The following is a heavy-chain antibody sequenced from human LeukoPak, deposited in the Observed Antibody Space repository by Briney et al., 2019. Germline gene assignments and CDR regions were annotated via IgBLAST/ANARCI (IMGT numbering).Heavy chain of an antibody. CDR1: GGSTNSFY. D-gene: IGHD3-10*01. V-gene: IGHV4-59*01. Sequence: SETLSLTCTVSGGSTNSFYWSWIRQPPGGGLEYIGYIYYSGSTDYNPSLKSRLTISVDTPKNQFSLKLSSVTAADTAVYYCARLARVSLIRGVTGYHSLDVWGKGTKVTVSS. CDR2: IYYSGST. CDR3: ARLARVSLIRGVTGYHSLDV. J-gene: IGHJ6*04.